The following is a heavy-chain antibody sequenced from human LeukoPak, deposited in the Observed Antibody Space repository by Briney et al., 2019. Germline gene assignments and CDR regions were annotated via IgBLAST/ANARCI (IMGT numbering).Heavy chain of an antibody. CDR3: ARGLGYYDILTGYYSNWFDP. D-gene: IGHD3-9*01. CDR2: INHSGST. CDR1: GGSFSGYY. J-gene: IGHJ5*02. V-gene: IGHV4-34*01. Sequence: SETLSLTCAVYGGSFSGYYWSWIRQPPGKGLEWIGEINHSGSTNYNPSLKSRVTISVDTSKNQFSLKLSSVTAAGTAVYYCARGLGYYDILTGYYSNWFDPWGQGTLVTVSS.